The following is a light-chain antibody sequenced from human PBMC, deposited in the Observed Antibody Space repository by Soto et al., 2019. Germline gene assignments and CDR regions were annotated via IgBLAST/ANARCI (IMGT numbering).Light chain of an antibody. CDR1: SSDVGYSNY. CDR2: EVS. Sequence: QSALTQPASVSGSPGQSITISCTGTSSDVGYSNYVSWYQQLPGKAPKLMIYEVSNRPSGVSNRFSGSKSGDTASLTISGLQAEDEADYYCSSYTSTFTYVFGAGTKLTVL. CDR3: SSYTSTFTYV. J-gene: IGLJ1*01. V-gene: IGLV2-14*01.